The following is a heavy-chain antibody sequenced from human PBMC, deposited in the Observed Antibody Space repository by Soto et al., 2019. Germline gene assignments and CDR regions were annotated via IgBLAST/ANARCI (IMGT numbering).Heavy chain of an antibody. CDR3: ATHRPVLRFLEWTRMDV. D-gene: IGHD3-3*01. V-gene: IGHV1-24*01. J-gene: IGHJ6*02. CDR2: FDPEDGET. Sequence: ASVKVSCKVSGYTLTELSMHWVRQAPGKGLEWMGGFDPEDGETIYAQKFQGRVTMTEDTSTDTAYMELSSLRSEDTAVYYCATHRPVLRFLEWTRMDVWGQGTSVTVSS. CDR1: GYTLTELS.